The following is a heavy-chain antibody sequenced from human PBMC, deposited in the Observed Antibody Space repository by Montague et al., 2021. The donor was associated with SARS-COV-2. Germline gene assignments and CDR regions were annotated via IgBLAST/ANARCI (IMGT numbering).Heavy chain of an antibody. CDR3: ARVPYSSSGFFYCGYGIDV. CDR1: AGSISSYY. Sequence: SETLSLTCTVSAGSISSYYWSWIRQPPGKGLEWIGHIYYSGATNYNPSLKSRVTISVDTSKNQFSLQLTSVTAADTAVYYCARVPYSSSGFFYCGYGIDVWGQGTTVTVSS. V-gene: IGHV4-59*13. CDR2: IYYSGAT. D-gene: IGHD6-6*01. J-gene: IGHJ6*02.